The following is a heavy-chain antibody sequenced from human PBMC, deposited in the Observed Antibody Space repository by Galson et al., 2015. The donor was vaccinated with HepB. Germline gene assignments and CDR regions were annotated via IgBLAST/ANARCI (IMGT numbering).Heavy chain of an antibody. V-gene: IGHV3-23*01. CDR1: GFTFSSLA. J-gene: IGHJ4*02. Sequence: SLRLSCAASGFTFSSLAMTWVRQAPGKGLEWVSPISGSGGSTYYADSVRGRFTISRDNSKNTLYLQMNSLRAEDTAVYYCAKDLEASLDYWGQGTLVTVSS. CDR3: AKDLEASLDY. CDR2: ISGSGGST.